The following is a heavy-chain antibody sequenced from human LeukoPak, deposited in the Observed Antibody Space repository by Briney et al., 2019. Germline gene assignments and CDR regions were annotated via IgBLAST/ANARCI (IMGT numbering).Heavy chain of an antibody. Sequence: SVKVSCKASGATFNNYVITWVRQAPGQGLEWMAMIIPSLDIINYAQTFQDRLTITADKSTSTAYMELRSLRSEDTAVYYCARGFGGSSGSSDYYGMDVWGQGTTVTVSS. J-gene: IGHJ6*02. CDR1: GATFNNYV. CDR2: IIPSLDII. V-gene: IGHV1-69*04. CDR3: ARGFGGSSGSSDYYGMDV. D-gene: IGHD6-19*01.